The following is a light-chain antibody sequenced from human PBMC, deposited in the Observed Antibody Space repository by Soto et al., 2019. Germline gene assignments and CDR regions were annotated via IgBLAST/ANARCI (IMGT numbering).Light chain of an antibody. CDR1: QSVGNN. Sequence: EIVMTQSPATLSVSPGERTTLSCRASQSVGNNLAWYQQKPGQAPRLLIYGAYTRATGLPARLSGSGSGTDFTLTISSLQSEDFAVYYCQHYNYWPPKTFGQGTKVEMK. V-gene: IGKV3-15*01. CDR3: QHYNYWPPKT. CDR2: GAY. J-gene: IGKJ1*01.